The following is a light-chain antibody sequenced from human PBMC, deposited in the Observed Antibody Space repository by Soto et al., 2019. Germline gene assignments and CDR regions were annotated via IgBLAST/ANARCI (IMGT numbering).Light chain of an antibody. J-gene: IGLJ3*02. CDR3: SSYTSSSTWV. CDR1: SSDVGSYNR. Sequence: QSALTQPPSVSGSPGQSVTISCTGTSSDVGSYNRVSWYQQPPGTAPKLMIYQVSTRPSGVPDRFSGSKSGNTASLTISGVQAEDEADYYCSSYTSSSTWVFGGGTKLTVL. CDR2: QVS. V-gene: IGLV2-18*02.